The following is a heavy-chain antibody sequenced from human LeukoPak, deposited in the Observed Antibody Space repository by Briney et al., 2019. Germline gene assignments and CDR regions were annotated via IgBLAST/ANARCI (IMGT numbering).Heavy chain of an antibody. CDR3: AKSPGGGDYVFQH. J-gene: IGHJ1*01. CDR1: GFMFSSYA. CDR2: ISGTGGST. Sequence: GGSLRLSCAASGFMFSSYAMSWVRQAPGKGLEWVSVISGTGGSTDYADSVKGRFTISRDNSKNTLYLQMNSLRAEDTAVYYCAKSPGGGDYVFQHWGQGTLVTVSS. D-gene: IGHD3-16*01. V-gene: IGHV3-23*01.